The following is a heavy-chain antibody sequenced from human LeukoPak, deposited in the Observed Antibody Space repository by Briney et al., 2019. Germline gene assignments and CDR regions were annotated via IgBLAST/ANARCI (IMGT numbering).Heavy chain of an antibody. D-gene: IGHD4-11*01. V-gene: IGHV3-33*06. CDR2: IWSDGTNQ. Sequence: PGRSLRLSCAAAGFTFSHYGMHWVRQAPGKGLEWVAVIWSDGTNQYYADSVKGRFTISRDGPGNTVYLQMNSLRPEDTGVYYCAKDAQRGFDYSNSLESWGQGTPVTVST. J-gene: IGHJ5*01. CDR1: GFTFSHYG. CDR3: AKDAQRGFDYSNSLES.